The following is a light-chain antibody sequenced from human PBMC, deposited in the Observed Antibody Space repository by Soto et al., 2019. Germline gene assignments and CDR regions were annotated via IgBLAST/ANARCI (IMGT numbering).Light chain of an antibody. V-gene: IGLV1-51*01. CDR2: DNH. CDR3: GTWDSSLRAVV. CDR1: RSNIGSNY. J-gene: IGLJ2*01. Sequence: QSVLTQPPSMSEAPGQKVTISCSGSRSNIGSNYVTWYQHLPGTAPKLVIYDNHQRPSGISDRFSGSKSGTSATLGIAGIQTGDEADYYCGTWDSSLRAVVFGGGTQLTVL.